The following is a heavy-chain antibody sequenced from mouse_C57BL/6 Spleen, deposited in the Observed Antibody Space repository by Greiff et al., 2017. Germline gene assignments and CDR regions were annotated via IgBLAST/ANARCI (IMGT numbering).Heavy chain of an antibody. D-gene: IGHD2-3*01. CDR3: AWMDDGYP. CDR2: ISSGSSTI. J-gene: IGHJ3*01. CDR1: GFTFSDYG. Sequence: EVKLQESGGGLVKPGGSLKLSCAASGFTFSDYGMHWVRQAPETGLEWVAYISSGSSTIYYADTVKGRFTISRDNAKNTLFLQRTSLRSEVTARYYCAWMDDGYPWGQGTLGTVSA. V-gene: IGHV5-17*01.